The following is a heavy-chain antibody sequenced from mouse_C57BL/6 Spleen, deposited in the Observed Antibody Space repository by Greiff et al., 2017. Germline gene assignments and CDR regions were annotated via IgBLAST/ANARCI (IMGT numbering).Heavy chain of an antibody. CDR1: GYTFTDYY. D-gene: IGHD2-3*01. CDR3: ARGVTVLSYWYFDV. J-gene: IGHJ1*03. Sequence: EVKLQESGPVLVKPGASVKMSCKASGYTFTDYYMNWVKQSHGKSLEWIGVINPYNGGTSYNQKFKGKATLTVDKASSTASMELNSLTSEDSAVYYCARGVTVLSYWYFDVWGTGTTVTVSS. CDR2: INPYNGGT. V-gene: IGHV1-19*01.